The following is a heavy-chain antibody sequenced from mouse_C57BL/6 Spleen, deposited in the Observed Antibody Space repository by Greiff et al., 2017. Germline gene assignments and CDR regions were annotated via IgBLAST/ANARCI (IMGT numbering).Heavy chain of an antibody. CDR3: AIDSSGLYAMDY. J-gene: IGHJ4*01. CDR2: IHPNSGST. CDR1: GYTFTSYW. Sequence: QVQLKQPGAELVKPGASVKLSCKASGYTFTSYWMHWVKQRPGQGLAWIGMIHPNSGSTNYNEKFKGKATLTVDKSSSTAYMQLSSLTSEDSAVYYCAIDSSGLYAMDYWGQGTSVTVSS. D-gene: IGHD3-2*02. V-gene: IGHV1-64*01.